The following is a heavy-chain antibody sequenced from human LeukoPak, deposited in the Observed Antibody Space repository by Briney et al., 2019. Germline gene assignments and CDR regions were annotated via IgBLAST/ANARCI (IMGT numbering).Heavy chain of an antibody. CDR1: GLTFSTYW. V-gene: IGHV3-74*03. CDR2: INPDGSIR. Sequence: GGSLRLSCAASGLTFSTYWMHWVRHAPGKGLAWVARINPDGSIRTYANSVQGRVTISRDTAKDTLFLQMNSLRAEDTAVYYCAREARVGGALQYWGQGTPVTVSS. D-gene: IGHD1-26*01. J-gene: IGHJ4*02. CDR3: AREARVGGALQY.